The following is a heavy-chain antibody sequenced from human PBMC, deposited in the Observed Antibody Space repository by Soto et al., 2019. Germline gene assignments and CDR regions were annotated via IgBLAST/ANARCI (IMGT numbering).Heavy chain of an antibody. J-gene: IGHJ4*02. CDR1: GYSISSGYY. CDR2: IYHSGST. D-gene: IGHD5-18*01. Sequence: SETLSLTXTVSGYSISSGYYWGWIRQPPGKGLEWIGSIYHSGSTYYNPSLKSRVTISVDTSKNQFSLKLSSVTAADTAVYYCAYVSGYSYGIFDYWGQGTLVTVSS. CDR3: AYVSGYSYGIFDY. V-gene: IGHV4-38-2*02.